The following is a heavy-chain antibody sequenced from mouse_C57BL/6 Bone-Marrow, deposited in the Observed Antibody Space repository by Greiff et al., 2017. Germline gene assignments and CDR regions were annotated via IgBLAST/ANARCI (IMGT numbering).Heavy chain of an antibody. Sequence: DVQLQESGPELVKPGASVKMSCKASGYTFTDYNMHWVKQSHGKSLEWIGYINPNNGGTSYNQKFKGKATLTVNKSSSTAYMELRSLTSEDSAVYYCARGGTTVVAPADYWGQGTTLTVSS. CDR1: GYTFTDYN. D-gene: IGHD1-1*01. CDR2: INPNNGGT. CDR3: ARGGTTVVAPADY. V-gene: IGHV1-22*01. J-gene: IGHJ2*01.